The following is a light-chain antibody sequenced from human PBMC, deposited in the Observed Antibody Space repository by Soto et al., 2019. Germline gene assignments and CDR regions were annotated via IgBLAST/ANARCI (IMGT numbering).Light chain of an antibody. V-gene: IGKV3-11*01. CDR3: QQRSNWPHSIT. J-gene: IGKJ5*01. CDR1: QSVSSS. CDR2: DAS. Sequence: EVLMTQSPATLSWSPGERATLSCGASQSVSSSLAWYQQNTGQAPRLLLYDASNRATGIPARLSGSVSGNDFTLTISSLETEAFAVYYCQQRSNWPHSITFGHGTRLEI.